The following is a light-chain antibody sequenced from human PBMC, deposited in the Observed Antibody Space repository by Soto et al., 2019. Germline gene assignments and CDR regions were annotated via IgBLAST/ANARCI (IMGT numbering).Light chain of an antibody. CDR3: QQYNSYSWT. J-gene: IGKJ1*01. CDR2: KAS. Sequence: DIQMTQSPSTLSASVGDRVTITCRASQSISSWLAWYQQKPGKAPKLLIYKASSLESGVPSRFSGSGSGTEFTPTISSLQPDDFSPYYCQQYNSYSWTFGQGTEVQIK. CDR1: QSISSW. V-gene: IGKV1-5*03.